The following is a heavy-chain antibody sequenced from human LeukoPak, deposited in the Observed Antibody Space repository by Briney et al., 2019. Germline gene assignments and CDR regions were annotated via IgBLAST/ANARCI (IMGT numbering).Heavy chain of an antibody. D-gene: IGHD2-2*01. J-gene: IGHJ6*03. CDR2: INPNSGDT. V-gene: IGHV1-2*02. CDR1: GYTFTSYG. CDR3: ARGVGCSSTSCSQWSYYYYMDV. Sequence: ASVKVSCKASGYTFTSYGISWVRQAPGQGLEWMGWINPNSGDTNYAQKFQGRVSMTGDTSISTAYMELGRLRSDDTAVYYCARGVGCSSTSCSQWSYYYYMDVWGKGTTVTISS.